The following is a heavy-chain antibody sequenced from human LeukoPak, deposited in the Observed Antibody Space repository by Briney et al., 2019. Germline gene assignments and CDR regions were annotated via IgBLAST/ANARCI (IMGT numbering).Heavy chain of an antibody. CDR1: GGSISSSDYS. Sequence: SETLSLTCTVSGGSISSSDYSWGWIRQPPGKGLEWIGNVYYTGSTYYNPSLKSRVTISVDTSKNQFSLKLTSVIAADTAVFYCARWGRTANDFDFWGQGTLVTVSS. J-gene: IGHJ4*02. CDR3: ARWGRTANDFDF. D-gene: IGHD4/OR15-4a*01. CDR2: VYYTGST. V-gene: IGHV4-39*01.